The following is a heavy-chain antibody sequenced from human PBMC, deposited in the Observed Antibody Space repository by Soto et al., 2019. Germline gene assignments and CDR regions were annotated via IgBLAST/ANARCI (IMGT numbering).Heavy chain of an antibody. CDR2: IYWDDDK. J-gene: IGHJ4*02. CDR3: AHSPLYCSGGSCFMFDY. V-gene: IGHV2-5*02. D-gene: IGHD2-15*01. CDR1: GFSLSTSGVG. Sequence: SGPTLVKPTQTLTLTCTFSGFSLSTSGVGVGWIRQPPGKALEWLALIYWDDDKRYSPSLKSRLTITKDTSKNQVVLTMTNMDPVDTATYYCAHSPLYCSGGSCFMFDYWGQGTLVTVSS.